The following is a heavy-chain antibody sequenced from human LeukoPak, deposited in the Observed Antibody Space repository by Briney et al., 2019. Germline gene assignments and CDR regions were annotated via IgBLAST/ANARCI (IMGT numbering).Heavy chain of an antibody. J-gene: IGHJ4*02. D-gene: IGHD6-13*01. CDR3: ASRGIAAAGPLFDY. V-gene: IGHV1-69*05. CDR1: GGTFSSYA. Sequence: SVKVSXKASGGTFSSYAISWVRQAPGQGLEWMGRIIPIFGTANYAQKFQGRVTITTDESTSTAYMELSSLRSEDTAVYYCASRGIAAAGPLFDYWGQGTLVTVSS. CDR2: IIPIFGTA.